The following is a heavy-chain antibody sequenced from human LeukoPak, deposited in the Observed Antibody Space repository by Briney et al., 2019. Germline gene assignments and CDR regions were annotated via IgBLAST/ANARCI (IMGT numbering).Heavy chain of an antibody. CDR1: GLTFSSYS. D-gene: IGHD3-22*01. CDR2: ISSSSSTI. CDR3: ARDVIVEFDY. V-gene: IGHV3-48*01. Sequence: QPGGSLRLSCAASGLTFSSYSMNWVRQAPGKGLEWVSYISSSSSTIYYADSVKGRFTISRDNAKNSLYLQMNSLRAEDTAVYYCARDVIVEFDYWGQGTLVTVSS. J-gene: IGHJ4*02.